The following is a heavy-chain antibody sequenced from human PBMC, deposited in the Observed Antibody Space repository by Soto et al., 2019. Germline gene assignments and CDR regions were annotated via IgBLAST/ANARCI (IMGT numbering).Heavy chain of an antibody. Sequence: QVQLVESGGGVVQPGTSLRLSCVGSGFTFRSFVIHWVRQAPGKGLEWVALTSYDGSNTYYDYSVKGRFTISRDNSRNTVDLQMDSLRLEDTVLYYCARWGTTGGLDVWGQGTLVSVSS. J-gene: IGHJ4*02. CDR3: ARWGTTGGLDV. CDR2: TSYDGSNT. D-gene: IGHD3-16*01. V-gene: IGHV3-30*19. CDR1: GFTFRSFV.